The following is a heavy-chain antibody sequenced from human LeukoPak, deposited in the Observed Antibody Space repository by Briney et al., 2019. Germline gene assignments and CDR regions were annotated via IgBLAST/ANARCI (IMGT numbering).Heavy chain of an antibody. J-gene: IGHJ4*02. CDR3: ARGLAVGRFDY. D-gene: IGHD6-19*01. Sequence: PGGSLRPSCAASGFTFSSYWMSWVRQAPGKGLEWVANVKQDGSEKYYVDSVKGRFTISRDNAKNSLYLQMNSLRAEDTAVYYCARGLAVGRFDYWGQGTLVTVSS. CDR2: VKQDGSEK. CDR1: GFTFSSYW. V-gene: IGHV3-7*03.